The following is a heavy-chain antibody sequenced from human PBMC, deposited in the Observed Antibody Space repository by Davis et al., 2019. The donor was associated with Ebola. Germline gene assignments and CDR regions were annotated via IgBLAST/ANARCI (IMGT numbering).Heavy chain of an antibody. J-gene: IGHJ4*02. V-gene: IGHV3-15*07. CDR2: IKSKTDGGTT. CDR3: TRGGRNYDGFDY. CDR1: PFTFTNAW. D-gene: IGHD3-3*01. Sequence: GGSLRPSCAASPFTFTNAWMNWVRQAPGKGLEWVGRIKSKTDGGTTDYAAPVKGRFTISRDASKNTLYLQMNSLKTEDTAMYYCTRGGRNYDGFDYWGQGTLVTVSS.